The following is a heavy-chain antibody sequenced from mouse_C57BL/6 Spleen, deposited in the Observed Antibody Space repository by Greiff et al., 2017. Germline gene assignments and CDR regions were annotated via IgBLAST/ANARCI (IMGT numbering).Heavy chain of an antibody. J-gene: IGHJ4*01. Sequence: VQLQQPGAELVRPGASVTLSCKASGYTFTDYEMHWVKQTPVHGLEWIGAIDPETGGTAYNQKFKGKAILTADKSSSTDYMELRSLTSEDSAVYYCTRWDCYGSSSYAMDCWGQGASVTVSS. V-gene: IGHV1-15*01. CDR2: IDPETGGT. CDR3: TRWDCYGSSSYAMDC. CDR1: GYTFTDYE. D-gene: IGHD1-1*01.